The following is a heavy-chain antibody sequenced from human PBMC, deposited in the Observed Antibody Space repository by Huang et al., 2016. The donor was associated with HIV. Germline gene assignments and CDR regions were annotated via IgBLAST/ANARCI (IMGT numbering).Heavy chain of an antibody. D-gene: IGHD2-15*01. V-gene: IGHV1-2*02. Sequence: QVQLVQSGAEVKKPGASVKVSCRTSGYTFTDYFVHWVRQAPGQGLQWMGSINPISGVTNYAQKFQGRVTMNRDTSSRTVYMELNRLRSDDTALYYCARTPYSGSHPDYWGQGTLVTVSS. CDR2: INPISGVT. CDR3: ARTPYSGSHPDY. J-gene: IGHJ4*02. CDR1: GYTFTDYF.